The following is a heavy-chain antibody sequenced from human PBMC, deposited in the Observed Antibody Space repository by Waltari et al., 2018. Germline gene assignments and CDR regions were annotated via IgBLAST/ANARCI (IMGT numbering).Heavy chain of an antibody. V-gene: IGHV1-2*06. J-gene: IGHJ6*02. CDR3: ARYPAAMLYYYYGMDV. CDR2: INPNSGGT. CDR1: GYTFTGYY. Sequence: QVQLVQSGAEVKKPGASVKVSCKASGYTFTGYYMPWVRQAPGQGLEWMGRINPNSGGTNYAQKFQGRVTMTRDTSISTAYMELSRLRSDDTAVYYCARYPAAMLYYYYGMDVWGQGTTVTVSS. D-gene: IGHD2-2*01.